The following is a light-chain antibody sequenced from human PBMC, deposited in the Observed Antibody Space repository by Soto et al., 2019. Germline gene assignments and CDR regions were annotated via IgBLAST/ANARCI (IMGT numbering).Light chain of an antibody. CDR2: VAS. V-gene: IGKV1-39*01. Sequence: DINMTQSPSSLSASVGSILTMICRASQYISTYLNWYQQKPGKAPKLLIYVASNLQSGVPSRFSGSGSGTDFTLTISSLKPEDIATYYCQESYSTSFGQGTKVDIK. CDR3: QESYSTS. CDR1: QYISTY. J-gene: IGKJ1*01.